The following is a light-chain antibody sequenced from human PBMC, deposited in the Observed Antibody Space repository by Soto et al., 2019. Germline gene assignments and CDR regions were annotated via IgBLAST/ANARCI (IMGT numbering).Light chain of an antibody. Sequence: DIQMTQSPSSLSASVGDRVTITCRASQGISKFLAWYQQKPGKVPKLLIYAASTLQSGVPSRFSGSGSGTDFTLTISSMQPEDVASYYCQKYNSVPWTFGQGTKLEIK. J-gene: IGKJ1*01. CDR2: AAS. CDR3: QKYNSVPWT. V-gene: IGKV1-27*01. CDR1: QGISKF.